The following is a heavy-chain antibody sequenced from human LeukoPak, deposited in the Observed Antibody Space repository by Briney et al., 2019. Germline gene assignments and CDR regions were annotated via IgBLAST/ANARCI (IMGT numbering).Heavy chain of an antibody. CDR3: ARMRYSSGCFDY. Sequence: SETLSLTCGVSGDSIRSGSYSWSWIRQPPGKGLECIGYVSYSGGTRYSPSLQTRVTISADTSKNQVSLKLNSVTAADTAIYYCARMRYSSGCFDYWGQGTPVSVSS. D-gene: IGHD6-19*01. J-gene: IGHJ4*02. CDR1: GDSIRSGSYS. CDR2: VSYSGGT. V-gene: IGHV4-61*01.